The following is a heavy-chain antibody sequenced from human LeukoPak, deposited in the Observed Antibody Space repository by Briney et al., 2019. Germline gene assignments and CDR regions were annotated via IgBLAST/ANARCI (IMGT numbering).Heavy chain of an antibody. J-gene: IGHJ6*02. V-gene: IGHV3-74*01. CDR1: GFTFSSYW. D-gene: IGHD3-10*01. CDR2: INSDGSRT. CDR3: ARDLGEAWYYYYGMDV. Sequence: GGSLRLSCAASGFTFSSYWMHWARQAPGKGLVWASRINSDGSRTNYADSVKGRFTISRDNAKNTLYLQMNSLRAEDTAVYYCARDLGEAWYYYYGMDVWGQGTTVTVSS.